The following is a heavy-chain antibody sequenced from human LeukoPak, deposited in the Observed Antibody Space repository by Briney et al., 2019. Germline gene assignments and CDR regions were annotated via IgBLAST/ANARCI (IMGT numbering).Heavy chain of an antibody. J-gene: IGHJ4*02. Sequence: GGSLRLSCAASGFTFSSYAMSWVRQAPGKGLEWVSAISGSGGSTYYADSVKGRFTISRDNAKNSLYLQMNSLRAEDTAVYYCARGLLRNDYDYGYYFDYWGQGTLVTVSS. D-gene: IGHD5-12*01. CDR3: ARGLLRNDYDYGYYFDY. CDR2: ISGSGGST. CDR1: GFTFSSYA. V-gene: IGHV3-23*01.